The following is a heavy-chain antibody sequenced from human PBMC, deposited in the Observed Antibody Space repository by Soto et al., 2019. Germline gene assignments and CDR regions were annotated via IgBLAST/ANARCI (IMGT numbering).Heavy chain of an antibody. CDR3: ARDPAGYYYYGMDV. V-gene: IGHV1-69*13. J-gene: IGHJ6*02. D-gene: IGHD6-25*01. CDR1: GGTFSSYA. Sequence: GASVKVSCKASGGTFSSYAISWVRHAPGQGLEWMVGIIPIFGTANYAQKFQGRVTITADESTSTAYMELSSLRSEDTAVYYCARDPAGYYYYGMDVWGQGTTVTVSS. CDR2: IIPIFGTA.